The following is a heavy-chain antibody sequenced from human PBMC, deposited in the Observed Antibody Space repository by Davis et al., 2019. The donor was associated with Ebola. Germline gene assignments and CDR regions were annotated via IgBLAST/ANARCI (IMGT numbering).Heavy chain of an antibody. CDR2: TYYYRSKWYI. D-gene: IGHD5-12*01. CDR1: GDSVSSGG. Sequence: HSQTLSLTCAISGDSVSSGGWNWIRQSPSRGLEWLGRTYYYRSKWYIDYEESVKSRIIINPDTSKNQLSLQVNSVTPEDTAVYYCARGWLRSKFDYWGRGTLVTVSS. V-gene: IGHV6-1*01. CDR3: ARGWLRSKFDY. J-gene: IGHJ4*02.